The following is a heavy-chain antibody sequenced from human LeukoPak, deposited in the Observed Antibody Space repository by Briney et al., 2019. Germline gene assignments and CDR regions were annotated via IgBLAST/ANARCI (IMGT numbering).Heavy chain of an antibody. CDR1: GFTFDDYA. Sequence: GGSLRLSCAASGFTFDDYAMHWVRQAPGKGLEWVSGISWNSGSIGYADSVKGRFTISRDNAKNSLYLQMNSLRAEDTALYYCAKDLIGGGDGGYWGQGTLVTVSS. J-gene: IGHJ4*02. V-gene: IGHV3-9*01. D-gene: IGHD2-21*02. CDR3: AKDLIGGGDGGY. CDR2: ISWNSGSI.